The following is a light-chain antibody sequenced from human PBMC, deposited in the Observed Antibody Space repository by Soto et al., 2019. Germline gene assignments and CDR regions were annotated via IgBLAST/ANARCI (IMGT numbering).Light chain of an antibody. V-gene: IGLV2-14*01. Sequence: QSVLTQPASVSGSPGQSITMSCTGTSSDVGGYNFVSWYQQHPGKAPKLIIYDVINRPSGISSRFSGSKSANTASLTISGLLTEDEADYYRCSFTTNSTLVFGTGTKVTV. J-gene: IGLJ1*01. CDR1: SSDVGGYNF. CDR3: CSFTTNSTLV. CDR2: DVI.